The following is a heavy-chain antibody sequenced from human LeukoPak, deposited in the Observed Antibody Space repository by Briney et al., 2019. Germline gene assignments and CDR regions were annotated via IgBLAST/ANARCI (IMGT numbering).Heavy chain of an antibody. Sequence: ASVKVSCKASGYTFTSYGISWVRQAPGQGLEWMGWISAYNGNTNYAQKLQGRVTMTTDTSTSTAYMELRSLESDDTAVYYCARTPPYRHCSGGSCPTATDYWGQGTLVTVSS. D-gene: IGHD2-15*01. V-gene: IGHV1-18*01. CDR2: ISAYNGNT. CDR3: ARTPPYRHCSGGSCPTATDY. CDR1: GYTFTSYG. J-gene: IGHJ4*02.